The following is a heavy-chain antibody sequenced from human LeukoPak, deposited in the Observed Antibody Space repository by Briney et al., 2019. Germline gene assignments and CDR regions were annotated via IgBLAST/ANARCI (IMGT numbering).Heavy chain of an antibody. CDR2: ITGSGGRT. CDR1: RFTFTNYW. CDR3: AKEYTGTFSPFPSYFDN. Sequence: GESLRLSCVASRFTFTNYWMTWVRQAPGKGLEWVSAITGSGGRTYYADSVKGRFTISRDNSKNTLYLQMNSLRAEDTAMYYCAKEYTGTFSPFPSYFDNWGQGTLVTVSS. D-gene: IGHD1-26*01. V-gene: IGHV3-23*01. J-gene: IGHJ4*02.